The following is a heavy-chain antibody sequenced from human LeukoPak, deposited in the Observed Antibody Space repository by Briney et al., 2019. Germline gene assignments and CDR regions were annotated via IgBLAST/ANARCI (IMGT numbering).Heavy chain of an antibody. V-gene: IGHV3-74*01. CDR1: GFTFSSYW. Sequence: QSGGCLRLSCAASGFTFSSYWMHWVRQHPGEGMVWLSHIDSDGSSTTYGDSAKGRFTISRDKAKNTLYLQMNSLRAEDTAVYYCARGTAAAAGIDYWGQGILVTVSS. CDR2: IDSDGSST. CDR3: ARGTAAAAGIDY. J-gene: IGHJ4*02. D-gene: IGHD6-13*01.